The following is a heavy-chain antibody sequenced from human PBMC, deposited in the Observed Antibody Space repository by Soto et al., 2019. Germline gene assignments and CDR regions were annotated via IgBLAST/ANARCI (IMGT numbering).Heavy chain of an antibody. J-gene: IGHJ4*02. D-gene: IGHD1-26*01. V-gene: IGHV3-74*01. CDR2: INSDESGT. CDR3: ALSLVSYFDY. Sequence: LRLSCAASGFTFSSYWMHWVRQAPGKGLVWVSRINSDESGTNYADSVKGRFTISRDKDKNTLYLQMNSLRAEDTAVYYCALSLVSYFDYWGQGTLVPVSS. CDR1: GFTFSSYW.